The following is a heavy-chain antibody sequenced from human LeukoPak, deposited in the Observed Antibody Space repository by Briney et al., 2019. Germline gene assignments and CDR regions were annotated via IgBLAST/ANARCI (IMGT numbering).Heavy chain of an antibody. Sequence: SETLSLTCTVSGGSISSYYWSWIRQPPGKGLEWIGYIYYSGSTNYNPSLKSRVTISVDTSKNQFSLKLSSVTAADTAVCYCASGHTVTTRFDYWGQGTLVTVSS. CDR2: IYYSGST. J-gene: IGHJ4*02. CDR3: ASGHTVTTRFDY. D-gene: IGHD4-17*01. CDR1: GGSISSYY. V-gene: IGHV4-59*01.